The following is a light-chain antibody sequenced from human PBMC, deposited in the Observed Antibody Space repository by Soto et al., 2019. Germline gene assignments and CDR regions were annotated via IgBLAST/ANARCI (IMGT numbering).Light chain of an antibody. CDR2: RAS. V-gene: IGKV3-15*01. CDR3: QQYHSYWT. J-gene: IGKJ1*01. CDR1: QSISSN. Sequence: EIVMTQSPATLSVSPGERATLSCRASQSISSNLAWYQQKPGQAPRLFIFRASSRAAGIPARFSGSGSGTEFTLTISSLQTDDFSTYYCQQYHSYWTFGQGTKVDIK.